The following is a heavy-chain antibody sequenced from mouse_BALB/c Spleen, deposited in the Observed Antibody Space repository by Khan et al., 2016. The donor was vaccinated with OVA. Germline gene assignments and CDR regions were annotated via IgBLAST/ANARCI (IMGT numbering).Heavy chain of an antibody. CDR3: ARAQVGSDCDY. Sequence: EVELVESGGGLVQPGGSLRLSCATSGFTFTDYYMTWVRQPPGKALEWLGFIANKADGYRTEYSASVKGRFTFSRDTSQNILYLQMTTLRPEDSATYYCARAQVGSDCDYWGQGTTLTVSS. V-gene: IGHV7-3*02. D-gene: IGHD4-1*02. CDR2: IANKADGYRT. J-gene: IGHJ2*01. CDR1: GFTFTDYY.